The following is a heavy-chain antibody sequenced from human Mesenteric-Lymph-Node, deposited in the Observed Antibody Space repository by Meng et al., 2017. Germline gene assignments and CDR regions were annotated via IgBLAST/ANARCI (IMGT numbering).Heavy chain of an antibody. Sequence: SVKVSCKASGGTFSSYAISWVRQAPGQGLEWMGGIIPIFGTANYAQKFQGRVTITADKSTSTAYMELSSLRSEDTAVYYCARDGGKYYDSSGYCLDYWGQGTLVTVSS. V-gene: IGHV1-69*06. CDR3: ARDGGKYYDSSGYCLDY. CDR2: IIPIFGTA. J-gene: IGHJ4*02. CDR1: GGTFSSYA. D-gene: IGHD3-22*01.